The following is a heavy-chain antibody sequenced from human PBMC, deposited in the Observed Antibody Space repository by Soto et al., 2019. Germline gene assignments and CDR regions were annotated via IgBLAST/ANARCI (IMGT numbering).Heavy chain of an antibody. Sequence: SVKVSCKASGGTFSSYAISWVRQAPGQGLEWMGGIIAIIGTANYAQKFQGRVTITTDASTSTAYMELRSLRSDDTAVYYCARDVRGVLDYWGQGTLVTVSS. CDR2: IIAIIGTA. CDR1: GGTFSSYA. J-gene: IGHJ4*02. D-gene: IGHD3-10*02. V-gene: IGHV1-69*05. CDR3: ARDVRGVLDY.